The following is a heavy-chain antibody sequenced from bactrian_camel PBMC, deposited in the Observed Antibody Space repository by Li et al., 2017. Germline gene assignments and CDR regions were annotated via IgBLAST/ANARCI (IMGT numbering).Heavy chain of an antibody. V-gene: IGHV3S9*01. CDR1: GYTVSGYC. CDR2: IDIDGTT. Sequence: HVQLVESGGGSVQSGGSLKLSCAASGYTVSGYCLAWFRQFPGKEREGVAAIDIDGTTTYAESVKGRFTISKASAKDILYLQMNNLKPEDTGAYYCAADSPTARADVRTLYDMYLGQGTQVTVS. J-gene: IGHJ4*01. CDR3: AADSPTARADVRTLYDMY. D-gene: IGHD5*01.